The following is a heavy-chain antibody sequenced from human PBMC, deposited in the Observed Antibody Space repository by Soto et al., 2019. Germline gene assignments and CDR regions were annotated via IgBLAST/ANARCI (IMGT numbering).Heavy chain of an antibody. Sequence: QVQLVQSGAEVKKPGASVKVSCKASGYTFINYGISWVRQAPGQGLEWMGWISANNGNTNYAQKLQGRATMTTDTSTSTAYLDLRSLRSDDTAVYYCARAWWLLLVGAYWGQGTLVTVSS. CDR2: ISANNGNT. J-gene: IGHJ4*02. CDR3: ARAWWLLLVGAY. V-gene: IGHV1-18*01. D-gene: IGHD3-22*01. CDR1: GYTFINYG.